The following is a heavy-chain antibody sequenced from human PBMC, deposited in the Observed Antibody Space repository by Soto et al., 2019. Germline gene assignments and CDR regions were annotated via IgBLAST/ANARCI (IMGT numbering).Heavy chain of an antibody. CDR3: ASDYYVSRAPPPFRH. V-gene: IGHV1-69*13. J-gene: IGHJ1*01. CDR1: GGTFSSYA. D-gene: IGHD3-22*01. CDR2: IIPIFGTA. Sequence: SVKVSCKASGGTFSSYAISWVRQAPGQGLEWMGGIIPIFGTANYAQKFQGRVTITADESTSTAYMELSSLRSEDTAVYYCASDYYVSRAPPPFRHWGQGTLVTVSS.